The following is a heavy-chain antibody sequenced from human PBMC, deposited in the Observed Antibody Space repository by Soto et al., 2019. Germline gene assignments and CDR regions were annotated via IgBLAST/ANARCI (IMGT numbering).Heavy chain of an antibody. D-gene: IGHD1-1*01. CDR3: ARGRETTHYYGMDV. J-gene: IGHJ6*02. CDR1: GYTFTSYG. V-gene: IGHV1-18*01. Sequence: ASVKVSCKASGYTFTSYGISWVRQAPGQGLERMGWISAYNCNSNYAQKLQGRVTMTTDTSTSTAYMELRSLRSDDTAVYYCARGRETTHYYGMDVWGQGTTVTVSS. CDR2: ISAYNCNS.